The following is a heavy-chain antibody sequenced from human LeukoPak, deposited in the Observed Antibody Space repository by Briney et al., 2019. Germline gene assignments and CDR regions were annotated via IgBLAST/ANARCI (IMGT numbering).Heavy chain of an antibody. CDR1: GFTFSTFA. Sequence: PGGSLRLSCAASGFTFSTFAMIWVRQPPGKGLEWVSSIFPSGGEIHYADSVRGRFTISRDNSKNTLYLQMNSLRAEDTAVYYCAKGPSWVVAANNWFDPWGQGTLVTVSS. CDR2: IFPSGGEI. V-gene: IGHV3-23*01. CDR3: AKGPSWVVAANNWFDP. J-gene: IGHJ5*02. D-gene: IGHD2-15*01.